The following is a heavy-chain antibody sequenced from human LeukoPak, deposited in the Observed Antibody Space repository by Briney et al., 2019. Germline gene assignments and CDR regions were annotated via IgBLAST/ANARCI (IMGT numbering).Heavy chain of an antibody. CDR1: GGSISSSSYY. J-gene: IGHJ4*02. Sequence: SETLSLTCTVSGGSISSSSYYWGWIRQPPGKGLEWIGSIYYSGSTYYNPSLKSRVTTSVDTSKNQFSLKLSSVTAADTAVYYCARNSLPNHFDYWGQGTLVTVSS. CDR2: IYYSGST. D-gene: IGHD2-21*01. V-gene: IGHV4-39*01. CDR3: ARNSLPNHFDY.